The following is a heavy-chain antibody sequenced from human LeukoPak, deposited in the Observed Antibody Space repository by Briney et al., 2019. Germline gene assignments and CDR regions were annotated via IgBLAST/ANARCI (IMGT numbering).Heavy chain of an antibody. CDR3: ARAVSYYYDSSGYYYLLGGWYFDL. CDR2: ISSSSSYI. D-gene: IGHD3-22*01. Sequence: PGGSLRLSCAASGFTFSSYSMNWVRQAPGKGLEWVSSISSSSSYIYYADSVKGRFTISRDNAKNSLYLQMNSLRAEDTAVYYCARAVSYYYDSSGYYYLLGGWYFDLWGRGTLVTVSS. J-gene: IGHJ2*01. CDR1: GFTFSSYS. V-gene: IGHV3-21*01.